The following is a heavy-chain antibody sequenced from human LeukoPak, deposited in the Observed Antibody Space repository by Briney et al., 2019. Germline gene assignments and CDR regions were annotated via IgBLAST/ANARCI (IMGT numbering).Heavy chain of an antibody. CDR1: GGSISSSSYY. CDR2: INHSGST. D-gene: IGHD6-19*01. J-gene: IGHJ4*02. V-gene: IGHV4-39*07. Sequence: PSETLSLTCTVSGGSISSSSYYWGWIRQPPGKGLEWIGEINHSGSTNYNPSLKSRVTISVDTSKNQFSLKLSSVTAADTAVYYCARGIWGQWLVRRYFDYWGQGTLVTVSS. CDR3: ARGIWGQWLVRRYFDY.